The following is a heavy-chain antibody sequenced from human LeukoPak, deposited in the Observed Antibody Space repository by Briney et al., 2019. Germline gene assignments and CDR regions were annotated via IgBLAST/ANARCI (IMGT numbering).Heavy chain of an antibody. J-gene: IGHJ4*02. CDR2: ISHRGST. V-gene: IGHV4-34*01. CDR1: GGSFSGSY. CDR3: ARGGITMVGGATN. Sequence: PSETLSLTCAVYGGSFSGSYWSWIRQPPGKGLEWIGEISHRGSTNFNLSLKSRVTISVDRSKNPFSLKLSSVTAADTAVYYCARGGITMVGGATNWGQGTLVIVAS. D-gene: IGHD3-10*01.